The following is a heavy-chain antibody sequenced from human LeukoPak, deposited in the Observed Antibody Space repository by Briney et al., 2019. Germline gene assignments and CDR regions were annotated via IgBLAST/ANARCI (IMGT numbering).Heavy chain of an antibody. D-gene: IGHD3-10*01. CDR1: GGSVISSSYY. J-gene: IGHJ5*02. CDR2: IYYSGST. V-gene: IGHV4-39*01. Sequence: SETLSLTCSVSGGSVISSSYYWSWMRQAPGKGLEWIGSIYYSGSTKNNPSLRSRVTISVDTSKNQFSLGLSSVTAADTAVYYCARQDYFSGSLVDPWGQGTLVTVSS. CDR3: ARQDYFSGSLVDP.